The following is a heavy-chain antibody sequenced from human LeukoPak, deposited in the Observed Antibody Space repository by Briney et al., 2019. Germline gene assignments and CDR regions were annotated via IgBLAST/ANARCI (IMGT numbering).Heavy chain of an antibody. CDR2: IKQDGSEK. J-gene: IGHJ4*02. D-gene: IGHD6-13*01. V-gene: IGHV3-7*01. CDR1: GFTFSSYW. CDR3: ARVLRYSSSWAAFDY. Sequence: GGSLRLSCAASGFTFSSYWMSWVRQAPGKGLEWVANIKQDGSEKYYVDSVKGRFTISRDNAKNSLYLQMNSLRAEDTAVYYCARVLRYSSSWAAFDYWGQGTLVTVSS.